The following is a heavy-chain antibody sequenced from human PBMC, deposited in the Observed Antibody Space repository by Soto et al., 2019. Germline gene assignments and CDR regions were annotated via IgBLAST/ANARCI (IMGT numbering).Heavy chain of an antibody. J-gene: IGHJ5*02. CDR1: GGSISSGDYY. CDR2: IYYSGST. V-gene: IGHV4-30-4*01. D-gene: IGHD3-3*01. CDR3: AREDDSTGWFDP. Sequence: PSETLSLTCTVSGGSISSGDYYWSWIRQPPGKGLEWIGYIYYSGSTYYNPSLKSRVTISVDTSKNQFPLKLSSVTAADTAVYYCAREDDSTGWFDPWGQGTLVTVSS.